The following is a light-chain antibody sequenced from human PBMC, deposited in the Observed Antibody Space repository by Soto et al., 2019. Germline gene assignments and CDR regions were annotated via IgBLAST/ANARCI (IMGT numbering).Light chain of an antibody. J-gene: IGKJ2*01. CDR2: AAS. Sequence: EIVLTQSAGTLFFSPGEKATLSCRASQSVSSSYVTWYQQKPGQASRILIYAASSRATGIPDRFSGSGSGADFTLTISRLEREDLSVYFCHHYDRSRHTFGQGTNLEI. V-gene: IGKV3-20*01. CDR3: HHYDRSRHT. CDR1: QSVSSSY.